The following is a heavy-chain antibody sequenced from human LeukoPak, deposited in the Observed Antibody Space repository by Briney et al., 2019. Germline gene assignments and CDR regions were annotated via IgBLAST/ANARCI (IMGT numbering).Heavy chain of an antibody. J-gene: IGHJ4*02. CDR2: IYYSGST. Sequence: SETLSLTCTVSGGSISSRTYYWAWIRQPPGQGLEWIGNIYYSGSTYYNPSLKSRLTMSVNTSKNQFSLELRSVTAADTALYYCASLRVPGDFDYWGQGTLVTVSS. CDR3: ASLRVPGDFDY. CDR1: GGSISSRTYY. V-gene: IGHV4-39*01.